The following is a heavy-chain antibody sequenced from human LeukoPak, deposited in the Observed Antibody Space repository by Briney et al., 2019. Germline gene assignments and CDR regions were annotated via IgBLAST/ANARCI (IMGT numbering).Heavy chain of an antibody. CDR1: GDSISYFY. Sequence: SETLSLTCSVPGDSISYFYWNWIRQPPGKGLEWIGYISYSGSTNYNPSLKSRVTISVDTSKNQFSLNLPSVTAADTAVYYCARGGYYYESGAYYVDWFDPWGQGTLVTVSS. D-gene: IGHD3-22*01. V-gene: IGHV4-59*01. CDR2: ISYSGST. J-gene: IGHJ5*02. CDR3: ARGGYYYESGAYYVDWFDP.